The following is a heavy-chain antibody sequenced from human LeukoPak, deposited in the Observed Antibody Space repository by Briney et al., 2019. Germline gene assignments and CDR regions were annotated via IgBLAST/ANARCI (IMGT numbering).Heavy chain of an antibody. Sequence: GGSLRLSCAASGFTFDDYGMSWVRQAPGKGLEWVSGINWNGGSTGYADSVKGRFTISRDNAKNSLYLQMTSLRAEGTAVYYCAKGTSTYSSGSFDYWGRGTLVTVSS. J-gene: IGHJ4*02. CDR3: AKGTSTYSSGSFDY. V-gene: IGHV3-20*04. CDR1: GFTFDDYG. CDR2: INWNGGST. D-gene: IGHD6-19*01.